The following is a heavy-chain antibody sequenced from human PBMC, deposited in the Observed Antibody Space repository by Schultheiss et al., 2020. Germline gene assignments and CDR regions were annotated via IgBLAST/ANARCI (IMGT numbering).Heavy chain of an antibody. D-gene: IGHD4-11*01. CDR2: ISGSGGST. CDR1: GFTFSSYG. Sequence: GGSLRLSCAASGFTFSSYGMHWVRQAPGKGLEWVSVISGSGGSTYYADSVKGRFTISRDNSKNTLYLQMNSLRAEDTAVYYCASHLITTRGLDYWGQGTLVTVSS. V-gene: IGHV3-NL1*01. J-gene: IGHJ4*02. CDR3: ASHLITTRGLDY.